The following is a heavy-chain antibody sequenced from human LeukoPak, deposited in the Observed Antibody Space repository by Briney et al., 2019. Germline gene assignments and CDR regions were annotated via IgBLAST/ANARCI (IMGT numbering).Heavy chain of an antibody. CDR3: TRDASLYTYDSSFYFFDS. Sequence: SETLSLTCTVSGVSISSPNYYWNWIRQYPGRGLEWIGYIFHSGSSYYSPSLEGRVSMSVDTSKNQFSLTLTSVTAADTAVYYCTRDASLYTYDSSFYFFDSWGPGILVTVSS. CDR2: IFHSGSS. J-gene: IGHJ4*02. V-gene: IGHV4-31*03. D-gene: IGHD3-22*01. CDR1: GVSISSPNYY.